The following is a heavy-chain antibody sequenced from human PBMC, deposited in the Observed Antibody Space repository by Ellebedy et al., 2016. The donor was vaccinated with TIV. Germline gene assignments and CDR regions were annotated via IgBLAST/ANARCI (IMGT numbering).Heavy chain of an antibody. CDR1: GGTFTSYY. D-gene: IGHD3/OR15-3a*01. CDR2: INPSGGST. V-gene: IGHV1-46*04. J-gene: IGHJ1*01. Sequence: AASVKVSCKASGGTFTSYYMHWVRQAPGQGLEWMGIINPSGGSTSYAQKLQGRVTMTRDTSTSTVYMELSSLRSEDTAVYYCARGGARTKYFQHWGQGTLVTVSS. CDR3: ARGGARTKYFQH.